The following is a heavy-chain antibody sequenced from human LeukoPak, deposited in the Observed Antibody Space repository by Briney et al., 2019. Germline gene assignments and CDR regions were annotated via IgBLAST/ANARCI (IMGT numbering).Heavy chain of an antibody. V-gene: IGHV1-46*01. CDR1: GYTFTSYY. CDR2: INPSGGST. Sequence: APVKVSCKASGYTFTSYYMHWVRQAPGQGLEWMGIINPSGGSTSYAQKFQGRVTMTRDTSTSTVYMELSSLRSEDTAVYYCARGFTGWLQLYYFDYWGQGTLVTVFS. D-gene: IGHD5-24*01. J-gene: IGHJ4*02. CDR3: ARGFTGWLQLYYFDY.